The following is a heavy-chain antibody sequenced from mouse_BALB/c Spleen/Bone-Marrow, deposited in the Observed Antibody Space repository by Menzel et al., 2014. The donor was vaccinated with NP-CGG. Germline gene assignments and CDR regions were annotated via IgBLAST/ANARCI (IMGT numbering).Heavy chain of an antibody. CDR3: TRRTATLDY. Sequence: EVKLVDSGTVLARPGASVKMSCKASGYSFTSYWIHWVKQRPGQGLEWIGAIYPGDSDTSFNQKFKDKAKLTAVTSASTAYMELSSLTNEDSAVYYCTRRTATLDYWGQGTTLTVSS. J-gene: IGHJ2*01. D-gene: IGHD1-2*01. V-gene: IGHV1-5*01. CDR1: GYSFTSYW. CDR2: IYPGDSDT.